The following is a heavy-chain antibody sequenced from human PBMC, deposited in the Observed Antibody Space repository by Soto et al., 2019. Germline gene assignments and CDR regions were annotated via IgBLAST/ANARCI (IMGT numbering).Heavy chain of an antibody. D-gene: IGHD3-10*01. Sequence: GGSLRLSCAASGFTVSSNYMSWVRQAPGKGLEWVSVIYSGGSTYYADSVKGRFTISRDNSKNTLYLQMNSLRAEDPAVYYCARTYYYGSGRGGFDYWGQGTLVTVSS. CDR2: IYSGGST. CDR1: GFTVSSNY. V-gene: IGHV3-53*01. CDR3: ARTYYYGSGRGGFDY. J-gene: IGHJ4*02.